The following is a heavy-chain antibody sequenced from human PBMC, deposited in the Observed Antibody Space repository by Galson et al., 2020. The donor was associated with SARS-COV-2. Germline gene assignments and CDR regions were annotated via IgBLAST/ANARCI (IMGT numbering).Heavy chain of an antibody. D-gene: IGHD3-10*01. V-gene: IGHV4-34*01. CDR3: ARDQTLVRGVKGEY. CDR2: ISHSGST. CDR1: GGSFSGYY. Sequence: SQASETLSITCAVYGGSFSGYYWNWIRQPPGKGLEWIGEISHSGSTTYNPSLKSRVTISADTSNNQVSLKLYSVTAADTAVYYCARDQTLVRGVKGEYWGQGTLVTVSS. J-gene: IGHJ4*02.